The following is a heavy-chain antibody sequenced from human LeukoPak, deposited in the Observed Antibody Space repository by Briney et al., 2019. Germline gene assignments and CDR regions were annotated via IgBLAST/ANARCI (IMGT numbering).Heavy chain of an antibody. CDR1: GFTFSDYY. CDR2: ISSSGSTI. Sequence: PGGSLRLSRAASGFTFSDYYMSWIRQAPGKGLEWVSYISSSGSTIYYADSVKGRFTISRDNAKNSLYLQMNSLRAEDTAVYYCASPSRGSAAEDYWGQGTLVTVSS. J-gene: IGHJ4*02. CDR3: ASPSRGSAAEDY. D-gene: IGHD6-13*01. V-gene: IGHV3-11*01.